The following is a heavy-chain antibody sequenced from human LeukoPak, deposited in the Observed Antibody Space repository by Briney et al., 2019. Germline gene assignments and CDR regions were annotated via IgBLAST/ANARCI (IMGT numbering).Heavy chain of an antibody. CDR2: ISYDGSNK. J-gene: IGHJ4*02. CDR3: AKEKSSGWYWNY. Sequence: GGSLRLSCAASGFTFSSYGMHWVRQAPGKGLEWVAVISYDGSNKYYADSVKGRFTISRDNSKNTLYLQMNSLRAEDTAVYYCAKEKSSGWYWNYWGQGTLVTVSS. D-gene: IGHD6-19*01. V-gene: IGHV3-30*18. CDR1: GFTFSSYG.